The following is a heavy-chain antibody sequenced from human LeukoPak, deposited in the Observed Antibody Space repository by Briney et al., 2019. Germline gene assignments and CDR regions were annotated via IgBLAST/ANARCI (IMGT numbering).Heavy chain of an antibody. CDR1: GGSISSSSYY. Sequence: SETLSLTCTVSGGSISSSSYYWGWIRLPPGKGLEWIGSIYYSGSAYYNPSLKSRVTISVDTSKNQFSLKLSSVTAADTAVYYCARHSGSSSWYYYYYMDVWGKGTTVTVSS. CDR3: ARHSGSSSWYYYYYMDV. CDR2: IYYSGSA. J-gene: IGHJ6*03. D-gene: IGHD6-6*01. V-gene: IGHV4-39*01.